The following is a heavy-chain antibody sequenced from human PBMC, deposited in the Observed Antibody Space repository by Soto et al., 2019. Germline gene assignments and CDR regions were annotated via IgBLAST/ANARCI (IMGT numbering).Heavy chain of an antibody. D-gene: IGHD3-3*01. V-gene: IGHV1-18*01. Sequence: GASVKVSCKASGYTFTSYGISWVRQAPGQGLEWMGWISAYNGNTNYAQKLQGRVTMTTDTSTSTAYMELRSLRSDDTAVYYCARDFDYDFWSGHWEADYWGQGTLVTVSS. J-gene: IGHJ4*02. CDR3: ARDFDYDFWSGHWEADY. CDR2: ISAYNGNT. CDR1: GYTFTSYG.